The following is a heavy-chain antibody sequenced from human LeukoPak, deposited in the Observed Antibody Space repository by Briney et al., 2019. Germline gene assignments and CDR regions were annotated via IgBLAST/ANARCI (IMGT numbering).Heavy chain of an antibody. D-gene: IGHD2-15*01. V-gene: IGHV4-39*01. J-gene: IGHJ1*01. CDR1: GGFISSSSYY. CDR2: IYYSGST. CDR3: ARTLLDCSGGSCGEYFQH. Sequence: SETLSLTCTVSGGFISSSSYYWGWIRQPPGKGLEWNGSIYYSGSTYYNPSLKSRVTISVDTSKNQFSLKLSSVTAADTAVYYCARTLLDCSGGSCGEYFQHWGQGTLVTVPS.